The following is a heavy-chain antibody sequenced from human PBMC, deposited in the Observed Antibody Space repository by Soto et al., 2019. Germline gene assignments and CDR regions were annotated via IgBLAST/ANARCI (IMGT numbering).Heavy chain of an antibody. Sequence: QVQLVESGGGVVQPGRSLRLSCAASGFTFSNSGMHWVRQAPGKGLEGVAVISSDGNTQFYADSVKGRFSISRDNSKNTLYLDMNSLRADDAAVYYCTGQSASGHWGQGTLVTVSS. J-gene: IGHJ4*02. V-gene: IGHV3-30*03. CDR1: GFTFSNSG. CDR3: TGQSASGH. D-gene: IGHD2-8*02. CDR2: ISSDGNTQ.